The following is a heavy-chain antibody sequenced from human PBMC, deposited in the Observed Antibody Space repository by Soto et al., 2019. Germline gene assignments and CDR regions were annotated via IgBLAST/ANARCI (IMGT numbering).Heavy chain of an antibody. CDR1: GFTFTDHY. V-gene: IGHV3-7*01. D-gene: IGHD2-15*01. CDR3: ARISWAAEGVQ. CDR2: IKQDGSET. Sequence: EVQLVESGGALVQPGGSLTLSCAASGFTFTDHYMSWVRQAPGKGLEWVANIKQDGSETLYVDSVRGRFTISRDNAKNFMLLKMNSLRSGDPAVYYRARISWAAEGVQWGQGTLVTVSS. J-gene: IGHJ4*02.